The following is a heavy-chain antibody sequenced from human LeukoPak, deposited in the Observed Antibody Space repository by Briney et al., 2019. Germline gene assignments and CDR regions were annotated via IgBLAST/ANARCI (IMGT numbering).Heavy chain of an antibody. CDR2: ISSSGSTI. CDR1: GFTFSDYY. V-gene: IGHV3-11*01. Sequence: NAGGSLRLSCAASGFTFSDYYMSWIRQAPGKGLEWVSYISSSGSTIYYADSVKGRFTISRDNAKNSLYLQMNSLRAEDTAVYYCATRRYCSGGSCYGGFFDYWGQGTLVTVSS. CDR3: ATRRYCSGGSCYGGFFDY. J-gene: IGHJ4*02. D-gene: IGHD2-15*01.